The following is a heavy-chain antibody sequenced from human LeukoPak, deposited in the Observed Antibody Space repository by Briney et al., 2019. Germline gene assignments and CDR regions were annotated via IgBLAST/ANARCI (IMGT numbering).Heavy chain of an antibody. CDR1: AVTFSTYA. V-gene: IGHV1-69*13. Sequence: SVKVSCKASAVTFSTYAITWVRQAPGQGREWMGGIIPSFGTVYYAQKFQGRVTITADESTSTDYMELSSLRSEDTAVYYCARDVDGRINRMPSWGQGTLVTVSS. J-gene: IGHJ5*02. CDR3: ARDVDGRINRMPS. D-gene: IGHD2-15*01. CDR2: IIPSFGTV.